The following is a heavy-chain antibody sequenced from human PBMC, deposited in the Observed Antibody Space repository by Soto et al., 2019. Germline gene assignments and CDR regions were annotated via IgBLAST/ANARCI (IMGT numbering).Heavy chain of an antibody. CDR3: ARDRKSVNLDTTGYLPPHAFDI. Sequence: QVQLQESGPGLVKPSQTLSLTCTVSGGSISSGGNYWSWIRQHPGKDLEWIGYIYDSGSTYYNPSLKGRVTISVDTSKNQFSLKLSSVTAADTAVYYCARDRKSVNLDTTGYLPPHAFDIWGQGTMVTVSS. CDR2: IYDSGST. V-gene: IGHV4-31*03. CDR1: GGSISSGGNY. J-gene: IGHJ3*02. D-gene: IGHD3-22*01.